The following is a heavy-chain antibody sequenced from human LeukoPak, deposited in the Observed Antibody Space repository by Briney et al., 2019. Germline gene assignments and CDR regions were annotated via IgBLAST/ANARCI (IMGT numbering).Heavy chain of an antibody. J-gene: IGHJ5*02. CDR3: ARVSGYSYGYVVVTAMPAPHWFDP. V-gene: IGHV4-34*01. CDR2: INHSGST. D-gene: IGHD5-18*01. CDR1: GGSFSGYY. Sequence: PSETLSLTCAVYGGSFSGYYWSWIRQPPGKGLEWVGEINHSGSTNYNPSLKSRVTISVDTSKNQFSLKLSSVTAADTAVYYCARVSGYSYGYVVVTAMPAPHWFDPWGQGTLVTVSS.